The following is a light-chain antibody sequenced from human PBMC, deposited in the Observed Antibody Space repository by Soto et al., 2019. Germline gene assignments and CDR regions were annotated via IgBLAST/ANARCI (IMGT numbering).Light chain of an antibody. CDR2: GNS. CDR1: SPNIGAGYD. CDR3: QSYDSSLSGYV. J-gene: IGLJ1*01. V-gene: IGLV1-40*01. Sequence: QSVLTQPPSVSGAPGQRVTISCTGSSPNIGAGYDVHWYQQLPGTAPILLIYGNSNRPSGVPDRFSGSKSGTSASLAITGLQAEDEADYYCQSYDSSLSGYVFGTGTKLTVL.